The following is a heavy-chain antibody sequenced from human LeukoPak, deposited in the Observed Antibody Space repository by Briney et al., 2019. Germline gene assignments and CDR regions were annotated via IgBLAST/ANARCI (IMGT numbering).Heavy chain of an antibody. Sequence: SETLSFTCTVSGGSISSGGYYWSWIRQPPGKGLEWIGYIYHSGSTYYNPSLKSRVTISVDRSKNQFSLKLSSATAADTAVYYCARDGTATGGWFDPWGQGTLVTVSS. J-gene: IGHJ5*02. CDR3: ARDGTATGGWFDP. V-gene: IGHV4-30-2*01. CDR2: IYHSGST. CDR1: GGSISSGGYY. D-gene: IGHD1-26*01.